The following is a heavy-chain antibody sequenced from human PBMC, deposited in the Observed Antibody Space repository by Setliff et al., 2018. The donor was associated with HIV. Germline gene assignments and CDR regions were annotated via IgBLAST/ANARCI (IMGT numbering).Heavy chain of an antibody. CDR1: GGSFDMHT. J-gene: IGHJ4*02. CDR3: ATMSRSSRNWAIFDY. Sequence: ASVKVSCKTSGGSFDMHTISWVRQAPGQGLEFVGRIIPIIDTTNYAQKFQGRVTITADKSANTTYMELRSLRSEDTAIYYCATMSRSSRNWAIFDYWGQRVLVTVSS. CDR2: IIPIIDTT. V-gene: IGHV1-69*08. D-gene: IGHD6-13*01.